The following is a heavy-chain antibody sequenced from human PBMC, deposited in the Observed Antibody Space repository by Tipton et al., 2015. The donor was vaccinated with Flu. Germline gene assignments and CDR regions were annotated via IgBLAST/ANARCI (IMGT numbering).Heavy chain of an antibody. CDR1: GGSISSSSHY. CDR2: IYYDGST. CDR3: ARLSYYDVDLKNFYFDY. J-gene: IGHJ4*02. Sequence: TLSLTCTVSGGSISSSSHYWGWVRQPPGKGLEWVGSIYYDGSTYYNPSLKSRVSVSGDTSKNQFSLKLSSVTAADTAVYYCARLSYYDVDLKNFYFDYWGQGALVTVSS. V-gene: IGHV4-39*01. D-gene: IGHD3-10*02.